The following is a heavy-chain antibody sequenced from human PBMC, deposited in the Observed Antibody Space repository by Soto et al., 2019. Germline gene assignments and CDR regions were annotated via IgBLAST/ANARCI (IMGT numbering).Heavy chain of an antibody. J-gene: IGHJ5*02. V-gene: IGHV4-59*01. Sequence: SETLSLTCSVSGGSISNYYGSWIRQPPGKGLEWMGYIYYSGSTNYNPSLKSRVTMSVDTSKNQFPLKLSSVTAADTAVYYCERVWSTNHTAWSDLWGQGTLVTVSS. CDR3: ERVWSTNHTAWSDL. D-gene: IGHD1-1*01. CDR2: IYYSGST. CDR1: GGSISNYY.